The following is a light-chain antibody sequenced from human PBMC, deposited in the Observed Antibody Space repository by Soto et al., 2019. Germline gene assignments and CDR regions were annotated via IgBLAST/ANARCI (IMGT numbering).Light chain of an antibody. J-gene: IGLJ1*01. CDR3: CSYAGSYTYV. Sequence: QSALTQPRSVSGSPGQSVTISCTGTITAVGKYNYVSWYQQHPGKAPKLLMYDVTQRPSGVPDRFSGSKSGDTASLTISGLQAEDEADYYCCSYAGSYTYVFGAGTKLTVL. CDR1: ITAVGKYNY. V-gene: IGLV2-11*01. CDR2: DVT.